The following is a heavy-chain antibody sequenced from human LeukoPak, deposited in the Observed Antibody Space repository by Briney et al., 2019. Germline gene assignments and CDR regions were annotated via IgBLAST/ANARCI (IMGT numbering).Heavy chain of an antibody. CDR1: GGSISSGGYA. D-gene: IGHD6-13*01. V-gene: IGHV4-30-2*01. J-gene: IGHJ3*02. CDR3: ASSSSWYRGGAFDI. Sequence: SETLSLTCAVSGGSISSGGYAWSWIRQPPGKGLEWIGYIYHSGSTYYNPSLKSRVTISVDRSKNQFSLKLSSVTAADTAVYYCASSSSWYRGGAFDIWGQGTMVTGSS. CDR2: IYHSGST.